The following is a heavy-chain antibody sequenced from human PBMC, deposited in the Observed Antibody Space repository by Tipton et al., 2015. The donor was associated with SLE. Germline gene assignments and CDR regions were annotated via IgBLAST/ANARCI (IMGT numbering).Heavy chain of an antibody. V-gene: IGHV4-59*01. CDR2: IYYSGST. J-gene: IGHJ2*01. D-gene: IGHD3-16*01. CDR3: AARGVLHWYFDL. Sequence: LRLSCAASGFTFSSYSMNWVRQAPGKGLEWIGYIYYSGSTNYNPSLKSRVTISVDTSKNQFSLKLSSVTAADTAVYYCAARGVLHWYFDLWGRGTLVTVSS. CDR1: GFTFSSYS.